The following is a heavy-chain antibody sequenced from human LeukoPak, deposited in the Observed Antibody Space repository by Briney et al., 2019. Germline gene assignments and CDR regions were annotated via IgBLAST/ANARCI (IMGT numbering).Heavy chain of an antibody. CDR2: INPNSGGT. J-gene: IGHJ5*02. V-gene: IGHV1-2*02. Sequence: ASVKVSCKASGYTFTGYYMHWVRQAPGQGLEWMGWINPNSGGTNYAQKFQGRVTMTRDTSISTAYMELSRLRSDDTVVYYCARGYCSSSCSFDPWGQGTLVTVSS. D-gene: IGHD2-2*01. CDR1: GYTFTGYY. CDR3: ARGYCSSSCSFDP.